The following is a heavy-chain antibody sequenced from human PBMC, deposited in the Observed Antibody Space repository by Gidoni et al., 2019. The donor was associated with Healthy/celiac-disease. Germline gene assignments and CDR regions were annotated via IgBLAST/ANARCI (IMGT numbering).Heavy chain of an antibody. CDR2: LRSSGSTI. CDR3: ARDSLLGYCSSTSCRHYYYYGMDV. Sequence: QVQLVEYGGGLVKPGGSRRLPCEASGYTFIDYYRSWIPQAPGKGLEWVSYLRSSGSTIYYADSVKGRFTISRDNAKNSLYLQMNSLRAEDTAVYYCARDSLLGYCSSTSCRHYYYYGMDVWGQGTTVTVSS. CDR1: GYTFIDYY. D-gene: IGHD2-2*01. J-gene: IGHJ6*02. V-gene: IGHV3-11*01.